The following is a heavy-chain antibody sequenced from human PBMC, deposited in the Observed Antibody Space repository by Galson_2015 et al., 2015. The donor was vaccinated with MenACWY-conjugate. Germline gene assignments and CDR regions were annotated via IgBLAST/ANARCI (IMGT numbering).Heavy chain of an antibody. J-gene: IGHJ4*02. V-gene: IGHV3-74*01. CDR2: IKSDGSNI. Sequence: SLRLSCAGSGFTFSNYWMHWVRQAPGKGPMWLSQIKSDGSNIIYADSVKGRFTISRDNAKNSLYLQMNTLRNEDTAVYYCARVPGYSYGYYDWWGQGTLVTVSS. CDR3: ARVPGYSYGYYDW. CDR1: GFTFSNYW. D-gene: IGHD5-18*01.